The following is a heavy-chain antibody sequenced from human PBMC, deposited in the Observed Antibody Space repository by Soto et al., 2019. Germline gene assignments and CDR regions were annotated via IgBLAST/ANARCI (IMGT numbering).Heavy chain of an antibody. Sequence: GGSLRLSCGASGFTFNIYAMSWVRQAPGKGLEWVSSINGGGFSTYYADPVKGRFTISRDNSRSTLYLQMNSLRAEDTAVYYCAKLDYDSSLLWGQGTLVTVSS. CDR2: INGGGFST. V-gene: IGHV3-23*01. CDR3: AKLDYDSSLL. D-gene: IGHD3-22*01. J-gene: IGHJ4*02. CDR1: GFTFNIYA.